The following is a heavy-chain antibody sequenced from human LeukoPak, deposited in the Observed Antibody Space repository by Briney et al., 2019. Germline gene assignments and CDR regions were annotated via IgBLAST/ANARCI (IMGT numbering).Heavy chain of an antibody. J-gene: IGHJ4*02. Sequence: SETLSLTCAVYGGSFSDYYWNWIRQPPGKGLEWIGEFTRFGRINYNPSLKSRITISVDTSKSQSSLKLRSVTAADTAVYYCAGIYGDYSDFEYWGQGTLVTVYS. V-gene: IGHV4-34*01. CDR1: GGSFSDYY. D-gene: IGHD4-17*01. CDR3: AGIYGDYSDFEY. CDR2: FTRFGRI.